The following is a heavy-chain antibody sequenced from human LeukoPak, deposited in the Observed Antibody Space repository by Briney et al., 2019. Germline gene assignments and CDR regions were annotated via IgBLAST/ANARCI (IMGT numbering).Heavy chain of an antibody. D-gene: IGHD2-15*01. Sequence: GGSLRLSCAASGFTFRIHGMNWVRQAPGKGLEWVSGISPSGGGTYYADSVKGRFTISRDNSKNTLYLQMNSLRAEDTAVYYCAKETYWAAWYYMDVWGKGTTVTISS. J-gene: IGHJ6*03. CDR3: AKETYWAAWYYMDV. CDR1: GFTFRIHG. V-gene: IGHV3-23*01. CDR2: ISPSGGGT.